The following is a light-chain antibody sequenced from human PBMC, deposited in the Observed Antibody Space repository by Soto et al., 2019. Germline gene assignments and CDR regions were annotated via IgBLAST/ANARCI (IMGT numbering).Light chain of an antibody. J-gene: IGKJ1*01. CDR3: QQCYMGWT. Sequence: IQMTQSPSTLSASVGDRVTITCRARPSIGRFLAWYQHQPGKAPKLLIYDASTLESGVPSRFSGTGSGTEFTFSITSLQPEDFGTYYCQQCYMGWTFGQGTKVDFK. CDR2: DAS. V-gene: IGKV1-5*01. CDR1: PSIGRF.